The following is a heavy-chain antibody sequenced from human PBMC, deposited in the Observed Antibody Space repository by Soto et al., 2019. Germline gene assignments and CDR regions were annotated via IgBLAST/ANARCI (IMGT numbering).Heavy chain of an antibody. CDR2: IYWDDDK. D-gene: IGHD3-3*01. Sequence: QITLKESGPTLVKPTQTLTLTCTFSGFSLSTSGVGVGWIRQPPGKALEWLALIYWDDDKRYSPSLKSRLTITKDTSKNQVVLTMTNMDPVDTATYYCAHTNYDFWSGYWGAYFDYWGQGTLVTVSS. J-gene: IGHJ4*02. V-gene: IGHV2-5*02. CDR1: GFSLSTSGVG. CDR3: AHTNYDFWSGYWGAYFDY.